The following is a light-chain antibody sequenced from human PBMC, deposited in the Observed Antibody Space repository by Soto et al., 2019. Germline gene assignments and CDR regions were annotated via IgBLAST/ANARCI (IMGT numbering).Light chain of an antibody. J-gene: IGKJ4*01. CDR3: QRRGSWPLT. CDR1: QSVSSS. CDR2: DAS. V-gene: IGKV3-11*01. Sequence: EIVLTQSPDTLSLSPGDRATLSCRASQSVSSSLAWYQQKPGQAPRLLIYDASNRATGISVRFSGSRSWTDFTLTIISLEPEDFAVYYCQRRGSWPLTFGGGTKLEIK.